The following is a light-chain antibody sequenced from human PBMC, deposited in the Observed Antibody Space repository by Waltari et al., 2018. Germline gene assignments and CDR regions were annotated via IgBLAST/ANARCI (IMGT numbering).Light chain of an antibody. CDR2: AAS. J-gene: IGKJ1*01. V-gene: IGKV3-20*01. CDR1: QSVSKY. CDR3: QNHERLPAT. Sequence: EVVLTQSPGTLSFSPGDRATLSCRASQSVSKYLAWYQHRPGQAPRLLIYAASTRATGIPDRFSGSGSGTDFSLTISRLEPEDFAVYYCQNHERLPATFGQGTKVEIK.